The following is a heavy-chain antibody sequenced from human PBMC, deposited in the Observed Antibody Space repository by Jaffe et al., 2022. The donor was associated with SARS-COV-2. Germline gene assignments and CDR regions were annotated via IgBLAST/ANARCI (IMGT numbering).Heavy chain of an antibody. V-gene: IGHV4-4*07. Sequence: QVQLQESGPGLVKPSETLSLTCTVSGGSISSYYWSWIRQPAGKGLEWIGRIYTSGSTNYNPSLKSRVTMSVDTSKNQFSLKLSSVTAADTAVYYCARDREGIAVAGTYYYGMDVWGQGTTVTVSS. CDR1: GGSISSYY. CDR3: ARDREGIAVAGTYYYGMDV. J-gene: IGHJ6*02. CDR2: IYTSGST. D-gene: IGHD6-19*01.